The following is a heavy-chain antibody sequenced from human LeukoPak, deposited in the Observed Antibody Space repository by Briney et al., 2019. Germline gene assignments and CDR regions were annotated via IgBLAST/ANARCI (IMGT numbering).Heavy chain of an antibody. D-gene: IGHD2-15*01. Sequence: PGGSLRLSCAASGFTFSSYAMSWVRQAPGKGLEWVSAISGSGGRTYNADSVKGRFTISRDNSKNTLYLQMNSLRAEDTAVYYCAKDVDCSGGTCYYYYYGMDVWGQGTTVTVSS. J-gene: IGHJ6*02. CDR1: GFTFSSYA. CDR3: AKDVDCSGGTCYYYYYGMDV. V-gene: IGHV3-23*01. CDR2: ISGSGGRT.